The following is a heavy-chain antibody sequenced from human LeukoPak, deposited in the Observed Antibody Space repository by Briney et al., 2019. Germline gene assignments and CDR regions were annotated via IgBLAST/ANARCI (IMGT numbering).Heavy chain of an antibody. Sequence: GGSLRLSCAVSGFTFSSYWMHWVRQAPGKGLVWVSHIKTDGSTTAYADSVKGRFTISRDISKNTLYLQMNSLRAEDSALYYCARGGRGSAAVVAPRSFDIWGQGTMVTVSS. CDR1: GFTFSSYW. CDR3: ARGGRGSAAVVAPRSFDI. CDR2: IKTDGSTT. J-gene: IGHJ3*02. V-gene: IGHV3-74*01. D-gene: IGHD3-22*01.